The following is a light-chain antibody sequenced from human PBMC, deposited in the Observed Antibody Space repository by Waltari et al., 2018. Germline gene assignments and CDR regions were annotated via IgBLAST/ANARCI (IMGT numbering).Light chain of an antibody. V-gene: IGLV2-14*01. CDR3: SSYRGSSTLVV. CDR2: EVS. Sequence: QSALTQPASMSGSPGQSITLSCSGTSSDVGAYAYVAWYQQHPAKAPKLISYEVSHRPPGVSDRFSGSKSGSTASLTISGLQAEDEATYYCSSYRGSSTLVVFGGGTKLTVL. J-gene: IGLJ2*01. CDR1: SSDVGAYAY.